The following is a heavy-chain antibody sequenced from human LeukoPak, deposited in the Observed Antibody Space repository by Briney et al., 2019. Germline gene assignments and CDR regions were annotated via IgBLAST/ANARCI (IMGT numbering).Heavy chain of an antibody. CDR2: ISAYNGNT. CDR1: GYTFTSYG. V-gene: IGHV1-18*01. J-gene: IGHJ4*02. Sequence: GASVKVSCKASGYTFTSYGISWVRQAPGQGLEWMGWISAYNGNTNYAQKLQGRVTMTTDTSTSTAYMELRSLRSDDTAVYYCARGARAGYNLEPFDYWGQGTLVTVSS. D-gene: IGHD5-24*01. CDR3: ARGARAGYNLEPFDY.